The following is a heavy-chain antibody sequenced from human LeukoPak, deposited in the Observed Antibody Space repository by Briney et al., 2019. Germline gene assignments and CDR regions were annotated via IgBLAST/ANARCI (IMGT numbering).Heavy chain of an antibody. Sequence: GGSLRLSCAASGFAFSNYAMSWVRQAPGKGLEWVSAISGSGGSTYYADSVKGRFTVSRDNSKNTLYLQMNSLRAEDTAVYYCAKRRYCSSTSCSGFDCWDQGTLVTVSS. V-gene: IGHV3-23*01. CDR3: AKRRYCSSTSCSGFDC. D-gene: IGHD2-2*01. J-gene: IGHJ4*02. CDR2: ISGSGGST. CDR1: GFAFSNYA.